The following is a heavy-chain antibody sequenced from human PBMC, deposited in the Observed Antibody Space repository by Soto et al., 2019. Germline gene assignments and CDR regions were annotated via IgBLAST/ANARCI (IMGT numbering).Heavy chain of an antibody. CDR1: GFSLITSGVG. Sequence: QITVKESGPTLVKPTQTLTLTCTFSGFSLITSGVGVGWIRQPPGKALEWLALIYWDNDRRSSPSLRSRLTITKDTSKTQVVLTMTYMDPVDTATYRCAHRRAYRSAWSVVYFDYWGQGTLVTVSS. V-gene: IGHV2-5*02. D-gene: IGHD6-13*01. CDR3: AHRRAYRSAWSVVYFDY. CDR2: IYWDNDR. J-gene: IGHJ4*02.